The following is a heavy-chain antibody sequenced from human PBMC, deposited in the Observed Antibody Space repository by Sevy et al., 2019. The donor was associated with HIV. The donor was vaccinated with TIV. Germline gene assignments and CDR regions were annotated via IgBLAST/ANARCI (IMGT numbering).Heavy chain of an antibody. J-gene: IGHJ6*03. V-gene: IGHV1-69*06. CDR1: GGTFSSYA. CDR2: IIPIFGTA. CDR3: ARVGLGIRAAAMPNYYYMDV. Sequence: ASVKVSCKASGGTFSSYAISWVRQAPGQGLEWMGGIIPIFGTANYAQKFQGRVTITADKSTSTAYMKLSSLRSEDTAGYYCARVGLGIRAAAMPNYYYMDVWGKGTTVTVSS. D-gene: IGHD2-2*01.